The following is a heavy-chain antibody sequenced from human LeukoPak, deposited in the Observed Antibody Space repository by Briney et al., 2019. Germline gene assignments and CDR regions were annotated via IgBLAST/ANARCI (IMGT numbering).Heavy chain of an antibody. Sequence: GGSLRLSCAASGFTFSDYYMSWIRQAPGEGLEWVSYISSSGSTIYYADSVKGRFTISRDNAKNSLCLQMNSLRAEDTAVYYCARASYYYTPYDSSGYLFWGQGTMVTVSS. CDR3: ARASYYYTPYDSSGYLF. J-gene: IGHJ3*01. D-gene: IGHD3-22*01. CDR1: GFTFSDYY. CDR2: ISSSGSTI. V-gene: IGHV3-11*01.